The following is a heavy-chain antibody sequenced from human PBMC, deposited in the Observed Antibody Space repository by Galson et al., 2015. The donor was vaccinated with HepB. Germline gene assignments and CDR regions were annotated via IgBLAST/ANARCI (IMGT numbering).Heavy chain of an antibody. CDR3: VKASGEIIVSDPFDL. D-gene: IGHD1-26*01. Sequence: SLRLSCAASGFTFSSYAMHWVRQAPGKGLEWVGFISYDGNNKFYADSVKGRFTISRDNSKNTLSVEMSSLRTEDTGVYYCVKASGEIIVSDPFDLWGQGTLVTVSS. CDR2: ISYDGNNK. CDR1: GFTFSSYA. J-gene: IGHJ3*01. V-gene: IGHV3-30*04.